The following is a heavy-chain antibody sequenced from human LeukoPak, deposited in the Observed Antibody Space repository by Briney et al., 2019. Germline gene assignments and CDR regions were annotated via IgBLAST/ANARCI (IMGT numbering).Heavy chain of an antibody. CDR3: ATCARNFYCYKFDY. D-gene: IGHD2-2*02. CDR1: GGIFSSYA. CDR2: IIPIFGTA. Sequence: SVKVSCKASGGIFSSYAISWVRQAPGQGLEWMGGIIPIFGTANYAQKFQGRVTITADESTSTAYMELSSLRSEDTAVYYCATCARNFYCYKFDYWGQGTLVTVSS. V-gene: IGHV1-69*01. J-gene: IGHJ4*02.